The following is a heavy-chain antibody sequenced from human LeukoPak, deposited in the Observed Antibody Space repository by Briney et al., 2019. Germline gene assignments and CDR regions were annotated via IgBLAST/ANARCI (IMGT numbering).Heavy chain of an antibody. J-gene: IGHJ6*03. D-gene: IGHD1-7*01. CDR2: IYTSGST. Sequence: SETLPLTCTVSGGSISSYYWSWIRQPAGKGLEWIGRIYTSGSTNYNPSLKSRVTMSVDTSKNQFSLKLSSVTAADTAVYYCARSNYLYYYYYMDVWGKGTTVTVSS. V-gene: IGHV4-4*07. CDR3: ARSNYLYYYYYMDV. CDR1: GGSISSYY.